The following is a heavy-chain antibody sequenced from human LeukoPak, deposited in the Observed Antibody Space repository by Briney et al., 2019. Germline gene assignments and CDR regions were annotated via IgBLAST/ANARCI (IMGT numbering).Heavy chain of an antibody. J-gene: IGHJ5*02. CDR3: ARVDQSGYDTRGWFDP. CDR2: LYYSGST. V-gene: IGHV4-39*07. Sequence: SETLSLTCTVAGGSISSSLNYWGWIRQPPGKGLEWIGSLYYSGSTYYNPSLKDRVTISIDTSKNQFSLKLSSVTAADTAVYYCARVDQSGYDTRGWFDPWGQGTLVTVSS. D-gene: IGHD5-12*01. CDR1: GGSISSSLNY.